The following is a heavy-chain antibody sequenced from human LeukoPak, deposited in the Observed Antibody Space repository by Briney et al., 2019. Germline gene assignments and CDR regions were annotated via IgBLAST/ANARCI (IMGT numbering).Heavy chain of an antibody. J-gene: IGHJ4*02. CDR2: IYSGGTT. CDR3: AREGSWYYFDY. Sequence: GGSLRLSCAVSGFTVSGNYMSWVRQAPGKGLEWVSLIYSGGTTYYADSVKGRFTISRDNSKNTLYLQMNSLRAEDTAVYYCAREGSWYYFDYWGQGTLVTVSS. V-gene: IGHV3-53*01. CDR1: GFTVSGNY. D-gene: IGHD6-13*01.